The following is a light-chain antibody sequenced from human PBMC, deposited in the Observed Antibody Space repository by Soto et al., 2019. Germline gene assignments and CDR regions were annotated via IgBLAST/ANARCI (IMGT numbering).Light chain of an antibody. V-gene: IGKV3-20*01. Sequence: EIVWTQSPGTLSLSPGERASLSRRSSQSVRSNYLAWYQQKPGQAPRLLIYDASNGATGIPDRFSGSGSGTNFTLTISRLEPEDFATYYCQQYNSYPWTFGQGTKVDIK. J-gene: IGKJ1*01. CDR2: DAS. CDR1: QSVRSNY. CDR3: QQYNSYPWT.